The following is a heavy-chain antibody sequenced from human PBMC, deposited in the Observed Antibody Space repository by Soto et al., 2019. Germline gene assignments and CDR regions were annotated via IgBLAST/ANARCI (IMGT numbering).Heavy chain of an antibody. D-gene: IGHD3-22*01. CDR1: GGSISIGDYY. J-gene: IGHJ4*02. CDR2: IYYSGST. Sequence: PSETLSLTCTVSGGSISIGDYYWSWIRHPPGKGLEWIGYIYYSGSTYYNPSLKSRVTISVDTSKNQFSLKLSSVTAADTAVYYCARYYYDSSGPVLGDYWGPGTLVTVSS. CDR3: ARYYYDSSGPVLGDY. V-gene: IGHV4-30-4*01.